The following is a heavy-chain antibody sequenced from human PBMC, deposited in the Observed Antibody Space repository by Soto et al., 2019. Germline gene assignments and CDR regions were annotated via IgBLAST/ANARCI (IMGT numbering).Heavy chain of an antibody. Sequence: QVQLVESGGGVVQPGRSLRLSCAASGFTFSSYAMHWVRQAPGKGLEWVAVISYDGSNKYYADSVKGRFTISRDNCKHSLYLQMNSLTAEDTAAYYCARDEIRFSWAYGMDVWGTGTTVTVSS. J-gene: IGHJ6*04. V-gene: IGHV3-30-3*01. CDR2: ISYDGSNK. D-gene: IGHD3-3*01. CDR1: GFTFSSYA. CDR3: ARDEIRFSWAYGMDV.